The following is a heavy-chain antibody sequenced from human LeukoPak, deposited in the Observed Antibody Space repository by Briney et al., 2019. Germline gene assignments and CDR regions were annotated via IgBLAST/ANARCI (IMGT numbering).Heavy chain of an antibody. CDR3: GRGSAAPDH. CDR2: ISTSTSSSNI. V-gene: IGHV3-21*01. D-gene: IGHD6-6*01. CDR1: GFMFSRYT. Sequence: GGSLRLSCAASGFMFSRYTMNWVRQAPGKGLDWVSSISTSTSSSNIYYADSVKGRFTISRDDAKNSVYLQMNALRPEDTAMYYCGRGSAAPDHWGQGTLVTVSS. J-gene: IGHJ4*02.